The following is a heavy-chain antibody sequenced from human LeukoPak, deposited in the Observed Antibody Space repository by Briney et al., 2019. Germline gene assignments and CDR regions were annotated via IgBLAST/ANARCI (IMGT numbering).Heavy chain of an antibody. CDR1: GYTFTSYG. V-gene: IGHV1-18*01. Sequence: GASVKVSCKASGYTFTSYGISWVRQAPGQGLEWMGWIGAYNGNTNYARKLQGRVTMTTDTSTSTAYMELRSLRSDDTAVYYCARDLSLVVSNPLDYWGQGTLVTVSS. CDR2: IGAYNGNT. J-gene: IGHJ4*02. D-gene: IGHD3-22*01. CDR3: ARDLSLVVSNPLDY.